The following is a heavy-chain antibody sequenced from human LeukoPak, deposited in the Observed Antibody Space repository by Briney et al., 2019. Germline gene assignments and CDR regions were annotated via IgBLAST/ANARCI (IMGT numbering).Heavy chain of an antibody. CDR2: INHNGNVN. CDR3: ARGGGLDV. J-gene: IGHJ6*02. CDR1: GFTFSSYW. Sequence: GSLLLSCAASGFTFSSYWMNWARQAPGMGLEWVASINHNGNVNYYVDSVKGRFTISRDNAKNSLYLQMSNLRAEDTAVYFCARGGGLDVWGQGATVTVSS. V-gene: IGHV3-7*03. D-gene: IGHD3-16*01.